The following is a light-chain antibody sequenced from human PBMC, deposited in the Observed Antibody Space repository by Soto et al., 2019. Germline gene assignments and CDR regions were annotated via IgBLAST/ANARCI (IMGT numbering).Light chain of an antibody. CDR2: LHSDGSH. Sequence: QTVVTQSPSASASLGASVKLTCTLSNEHINYDIAWHQQQPQKGPRCLMKLHSDGSHIKGDGIPDRFSGSSSGAERYLTISGLQSEDEAHYYCQTWGPGIRVFGGGTKLTVL. V-gene: IGLV4-69*01. CDR3: QTWGPGIRV. J-gene: IGLJ3*02. CDR1: NEHINYD.